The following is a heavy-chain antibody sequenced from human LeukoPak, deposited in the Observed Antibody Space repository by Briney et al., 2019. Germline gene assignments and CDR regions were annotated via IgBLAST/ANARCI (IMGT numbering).Heavy chain of an antibody. J-gene: IGHJ4*02. CDR1: GYTFTGYY. CDR3: ATILVPAAMSSDY. Sequence: ASVKVSCKASGYTFTGYYMHWVRQAPGQGLEWMGWINPNSGGTNYAQKFQGRVTMTRDTSINTAYMELSRLRSDDTAVYYCATILVPAAMSSDYWGQGTLVTVSS. D-gene: IGHD2-2*01. V-gene: IGHV1-2*02. CDR2: INPNSGGT.